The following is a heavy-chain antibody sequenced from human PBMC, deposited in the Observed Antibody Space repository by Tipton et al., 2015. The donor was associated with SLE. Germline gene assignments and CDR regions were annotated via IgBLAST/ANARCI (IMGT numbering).Heavy chain of an antibody. V-gene: IGHV4-59*01. CDR1: GDSISYYY. D-gene: IGHD5-24*01. J-gene: IGHJ4*02. CDR3: ARAGDLRDGFNFALDY. CDR2: IYFSGST. Sequence: TLSLTCTISGDSISYYYWTWIRQPPGKGLEWIGSIYFSGSTYYSPSLKSRVTMSVDTSKNQFSLRLTSVTAADTAVYYCARAGDLRDGFNFALDYWGQGTLVTVTS.